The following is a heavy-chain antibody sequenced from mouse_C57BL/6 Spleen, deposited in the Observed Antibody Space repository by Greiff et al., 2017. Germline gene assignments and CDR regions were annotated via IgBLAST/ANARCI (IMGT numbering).Heavy chain of an antibody. CDR2: IYPGRGST. V-gene: IGHV1-55*01. CDR1: GYTFTSYW. Sequence: VQLQQPGAELVKPGASVKMSCKASGYTFTSYWITWVKQRPGQGLAWIGDIYPGRGSTNYNEKFKSKATLTVDTSSSTAYMQLSSLTSEDAAVYYCARRRKTGRVEDYWVKEPQSPSPQ. J-gene: IGHJ4*01. CDR3: ARRRKTGRVEDY.